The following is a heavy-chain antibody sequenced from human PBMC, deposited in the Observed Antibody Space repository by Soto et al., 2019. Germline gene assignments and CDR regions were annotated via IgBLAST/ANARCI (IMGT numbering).Heavy chain of an antibody. J-gene: IGHJ4*02. Sequence: QVQLVQSGAEVKKPGSSVKVSCKASGGTFSSYTISWVRQAPGQGLEWMGRIIPILGMANYAQKFQGRVTXTXXKSTSTAYMELSSLRSEDTAVYYCARDTPPGIAAAWGQGTLVTVSS. CDR1: GGTFSSYT. CDR2: IIPILGMA. V-gene: IGHV1-69*08. D-gene: IGHD6-13*01. CDR3: ARDTPPGIAAA.